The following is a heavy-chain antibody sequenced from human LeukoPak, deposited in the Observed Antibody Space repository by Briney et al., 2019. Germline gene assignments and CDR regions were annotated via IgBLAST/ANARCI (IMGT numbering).Heavy chain of an antibody. CDR2: IYTSGST. D-gene: IGHD6-19*01. Sequence: SETLSLTCTVSGGSISSGSYYWSWIRQPAGKGLEWIGRIYTSGSTHYNPSLKSRVTISVDTSKNQFSLKLSSVTAADTAVYYCARSYSSGWYNYFDYWGQGTLVTVSS. CDR1: GGSISSGSYY. V-gene: IGHV4-61*02. J-gene: IGHJ4*02. CDR3: ARSYSSGWYNYFDY.